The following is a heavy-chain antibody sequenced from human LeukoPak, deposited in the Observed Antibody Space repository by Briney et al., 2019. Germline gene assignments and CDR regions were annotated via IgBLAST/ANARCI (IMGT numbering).Heavy chain of an antibody. CDR3: ARGQWYSSGWYPFDY. J-gene: IGHJ4*02. CDR2: IYSGGST. D-gene: IGHD6-19*01. CDR1: GFTFSSYE. V-gene: IGHV3-53*01. Sequence: GGSLRLSCAASGFTFSSYEMNWVRQAPGKGLEWVSVIYSGGSTYYADSVKGRFTISRDNSKNTLYLQMNSLRAEDTAVYYCARGQWYSSGWYPFDYWGQGTLVTVSS.